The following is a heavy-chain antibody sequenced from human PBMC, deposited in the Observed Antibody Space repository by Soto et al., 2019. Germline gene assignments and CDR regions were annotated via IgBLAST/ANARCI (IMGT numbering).Heavy chain of an antibody. CDR3: AKATLFGVVKSYYYYGMDV. V-gene: IGHV3-23*01. CDR2: ISGSGGST. Sequence: GGSLRLSCAASGFTFSSYAMSWVRQAPGKGLEWVSAISGSGGSTYYADSVNGRFTISRDNSKNTLYLQMNSLRAEDTAVYYCAKATLFGVVKSYYYYGMDVWGQGTTVTVSS. J-gene: IGHJ6*02. CDR1: GFTFSSYA. D-gene: IGHD3-3*01.